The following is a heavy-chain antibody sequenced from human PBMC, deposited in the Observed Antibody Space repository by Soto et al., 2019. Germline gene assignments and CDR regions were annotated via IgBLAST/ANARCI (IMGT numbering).Heavy chain of an antibody. Sequence: SVKVSCNASRVAFSKFIVTWVRQAPGLGLEWVGGIIPVFGTANYAQKFQGRVTITADESTSTSYMEVNNLRSEDTAVYYCAKVRYSSPMGYYYGMDVWG. J-gene: IGHJ6*02. CDR2: IIPVFGTA. CDR1: RVAFSKFI. V-gene: IGHV1-69*13. D-gene: IGHD2-2*01. CDR3: AKVRYSSPMGYYYGMDV.